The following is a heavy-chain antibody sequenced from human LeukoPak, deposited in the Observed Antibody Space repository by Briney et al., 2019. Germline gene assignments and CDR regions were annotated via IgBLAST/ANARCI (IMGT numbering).Heavy chain of an antibody. D-gene: IGHD4-17*01. CDR2: IDAAGDT. V-gene: IGHV3-13*01. Sequence: PGGSLRLSCAASGFIFSIYDIHWVRQPTGKGLEWVSAIDAAGDTYCSGSVKGRFTISRENAKNSLYLQMNSLRAGDTAVYYCARYRSGDGHDSWGQGTLVTVSS. J-gene: IGHJ4*02. CDR1: GFIFSIYD. CDR3: ARYRSGDGHDS.